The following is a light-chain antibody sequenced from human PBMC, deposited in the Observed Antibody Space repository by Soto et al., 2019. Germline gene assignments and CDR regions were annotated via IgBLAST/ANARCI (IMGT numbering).Light chain of an antibody. V-gene: IGKV1-33*01. CDR3: QHYDNLLLT. CDR1: QGINTY. J-gene: IGKJ4*01. CDR2: DAS. Sequence: DIQMTQSPSSLSASVGDRVTITCQASQGINTYLNWYQQKPGKAPKLLIYDASKLERGVPSRFSVGGSWTDFTLTITSLQPEDIATYFCQHYDNLLLTFGGGTKVELK.